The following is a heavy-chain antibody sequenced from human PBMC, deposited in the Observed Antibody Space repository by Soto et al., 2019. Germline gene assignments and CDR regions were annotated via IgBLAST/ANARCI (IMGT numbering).Heavy chain of an antibody. CDR2: INPNSGGT. CDR3: ARGGDYGGNSTDWFDP. V-gene: IGHV1-2*04. J-gene: IGHJ5*02. Sequence: ASVKVSCKASGYTFTGYYMHWVRQAPGQGLEWMGWINPNSGGTNYAQKFQGWVTMTRDTSISTAYMELSRLRSDDTAAYYCARGGDYGGNSTDWFDPWGQGTLVTVSS. CDR1: GYTFTGYY. D-gene: IGHD4-17*01.